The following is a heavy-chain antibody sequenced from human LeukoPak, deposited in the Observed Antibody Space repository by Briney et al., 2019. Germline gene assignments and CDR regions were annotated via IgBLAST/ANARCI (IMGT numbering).Heavy chain of an antibody. V-gene: IGHV3-53*01. J-gene: IGHJ3*02. Sequence: GGSLRLSCAASGFTFTSYSMNWVRQAPGKGLEWVSVTYTGGNSYYTDSVKGRFIISRDISKNTLYLQMNSLRAEDSALYYCARGGRGSAAVVAPRAFDIWGQGTMVTVSS. CDR2: TYTGGNS. CDR3: ARGGRGSAAVVAPRAFDI. CDR1: GFTFTSYS. D-gene: IGHD3-22*01.